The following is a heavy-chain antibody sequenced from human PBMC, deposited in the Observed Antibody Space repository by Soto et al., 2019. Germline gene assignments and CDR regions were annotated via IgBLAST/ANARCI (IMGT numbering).Heavy chain of an antibody. CDR2: ISKSGDYI. J-gene: IGHJ5*02. D-gene: IGHD3-10*01. CDR1: GFIFSSNA. CDR3: VKDRYGSENWFDP. V-gene: IGHV3-23*01. Sequence: GESLKISCAASGFIFSSNAMSWVRQAPGKGLEWVSAISKSGDYIYYADSVKGRFTISRDNFENTLYLQMNSLRAEDTAVYYCVKDRYGSENWFDPWGQGTLVTVSS.